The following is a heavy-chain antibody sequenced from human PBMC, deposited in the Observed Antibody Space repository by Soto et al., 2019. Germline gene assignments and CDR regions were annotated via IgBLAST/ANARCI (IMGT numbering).Heavy chain of an antibody. Sequence: QVQLQESGPGLVKPSQTLSLTCTVSGGSISSGDYYWSWIRQPPGKGLEWIGYIDYSGSTYYNPSLKSRVTVSVDPPKNKFSLRLSSVTAADTAVYCCARECLWFGDGDYWGQGTLVTVSS. CDR3: ARECLWFGDGDY. CDR2: IDYSGST. D-gene: IGHD3-10*01. V-gene: IGHV4-30-4*01. CDR1: GGSISSGDYY. J-gene: IGHJ4*02.